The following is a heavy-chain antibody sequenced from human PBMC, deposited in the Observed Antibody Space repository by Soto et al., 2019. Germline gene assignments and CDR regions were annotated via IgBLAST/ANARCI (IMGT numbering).Heavy chain of an antibody. V-gene: IGHV3-23*05. D-gene: IGHD4-4*01. CDR3: AKDGTVGGGHYYGMDV. J-gene: IGHJ6*02. CDR2: IDRSGRDT. Sequence: DVQLLESGGGLVQPGGSLRLSCAASGFIFSTYGMSWVRQAPGKGLEWVSTIDRSGRDTFYADSVKGRVTISRDNSKNMAYLQVTSLRDEDTAVYYCAKDGTVGGGHYYGMDVWGQGTTVTVSS. CDR1: GFIFSTYG.